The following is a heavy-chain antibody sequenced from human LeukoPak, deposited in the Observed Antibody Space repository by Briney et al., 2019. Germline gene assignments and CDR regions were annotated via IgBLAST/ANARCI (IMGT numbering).Heavy chain of an antibody. D-gene: IGHD3-10*01. CDR2: FCYSGST. CDR1: GGSIISNTYC. V-gene: IGHV4-39*01. Sequence: PSETLSLTCTVSGGSIISNTYCWGWIRQPPGKGLEWIGSFCYSGSTYSNPSLKSRVTISVDTSKYQFSLKLSSVTAADTAVYYCARLFPLMVRGVSDAFDIWGQGTMVTVSP. CDR3: ARLFPLMVRGVSDAFDI. J-gene: IGHJ3*02.